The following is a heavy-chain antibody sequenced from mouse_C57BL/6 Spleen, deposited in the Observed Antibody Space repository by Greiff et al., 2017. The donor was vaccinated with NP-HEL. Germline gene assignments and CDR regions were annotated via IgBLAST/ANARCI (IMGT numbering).Heavy chain of an antibody. V-gene: IGHV1-18*01. D-gene: IGHD2-3*01. J-gene: IGHJ3*01. Sequence: DVQLQESGPELVKPGASVKIPCKASGYTFTDYNMDWVKQSHGKSLEWIGDINPNNGGTIYNQKFKGKATLTVDKSSSTAYMELRSLTSEDTAVYYCARNEVYDGYLAWFAYWGQGTLVTVSA. CDR2: INPNNGGT. CDR3: ARNEVYDGYLAWFAY. CDR1: GYTFTDYN.